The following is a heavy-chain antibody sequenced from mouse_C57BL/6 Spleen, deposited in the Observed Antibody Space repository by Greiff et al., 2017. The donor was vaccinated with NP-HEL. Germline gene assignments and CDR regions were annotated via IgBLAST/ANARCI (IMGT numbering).Heavy chain of an antibody. V-gene: IGHV1-64*01. Sequence: QVQLQQPGAELVKPGASVKLSCKASGYTFTSYWMHWVKQRPGQGLEWIGMIHPNSGSTNYNEKFKSKATLTVDKSSSTAYMQLSSLTSEDSAVYYCARPVSGYYYAMDYWGQGTSVTVSS. J-gene: IGHJ4*01. CDR2: IHPNSGST. CDR3: ARPVSGYYYAMDY. D-gene: IGHD1-1*01. CDR1: GYTFTSYW.